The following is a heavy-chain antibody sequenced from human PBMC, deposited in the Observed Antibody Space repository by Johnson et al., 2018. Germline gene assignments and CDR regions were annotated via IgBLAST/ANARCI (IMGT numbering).Heavy chain of an antibody. J-gene: IGHJ4*02. D-gene: IGHD1-1*01. V-gene: IGHV3-9*01. CDR2: ISWNSGSI. CDR3: ARTINYFDY. CDR1: GFTFDDYA. Sequence: VQLVESGGGLVQPGRSLRLSCAASGFTFDDYAMHWVRQAPGKGLEWVSGISWNSGSIDYADSVKGRFTISRDNAQNSLSLQMNSLRAEDTAVYFCARTINYFDYWGQGTLVTVSS.